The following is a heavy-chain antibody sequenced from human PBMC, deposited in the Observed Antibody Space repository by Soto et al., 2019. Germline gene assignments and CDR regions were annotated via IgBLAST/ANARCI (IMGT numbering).Heavy chain of an antibody. D-gene: IGHD2-15*01. V-gene: IGHV1-18*04. CDR2: ISGKNGNT. J-gene: IGHJ6*02. CDR3: ARVSSSIVVVPDYGMDV. CDR1: GYTFISHG. Sequence: QVQLVQSGVEVKKPGASVKVSCKASGYTFISHGISWVRQAPGQGLEWMGWISGKNGNTNYAQKLQGRVTLTTDTSTSTAYMELRILRADDTAVYYCARVSSSIVVVPDYGMDVWGQGTTVTVS.